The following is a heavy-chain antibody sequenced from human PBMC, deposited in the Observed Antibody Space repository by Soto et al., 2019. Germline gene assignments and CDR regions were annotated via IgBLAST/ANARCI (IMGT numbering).Heavy chain of an antibody. Sequence: QVQLVQSGAEVKKPGASVKVSCKASGYTFTSYGISWMRPAPGQGLEWMGWISAYNGNTNYAQKLQGRVTMTTATSTTTASLKLTILTSHDTAVYSSARDPPPPASWCQGTLVTVSS. CDR2: ISAYNGNT. CDR1: GYTFTSYG. CDR3: ARDPPPPAS. V-gene: IGHV1-18*01. J-gene: IGHJ5*02. D-gene: IGHD2-2*01.